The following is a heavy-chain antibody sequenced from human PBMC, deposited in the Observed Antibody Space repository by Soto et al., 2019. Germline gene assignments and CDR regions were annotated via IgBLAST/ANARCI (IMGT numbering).Heavy chain of an antibody. CDR1: GGSISSYY. J-gene: IGHJ6*03. D-gene: IGHD6-13*01. Sequence: SETLSLTCTVSGGSISSYYWSWIRQPPGKGLEWIGYIYYSGSTNYNPSLKSRVTISVDTSKNQFSLKLSSVTAADTAVYYCAGGEQQLDYYYYYYMDVWGKGTTVTVSS. CDR2: IYYSGST. V-gene: IGHV4-59*01. CDR3: AGGEQQLDYYYYYYMDV.